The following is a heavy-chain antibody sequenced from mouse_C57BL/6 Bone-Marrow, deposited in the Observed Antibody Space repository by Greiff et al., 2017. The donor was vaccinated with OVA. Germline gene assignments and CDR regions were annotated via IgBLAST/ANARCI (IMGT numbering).Heavy chain of an antibody. Sequence: QVQLQQPGAELVKPGASVKVSCKASGYTFTSYWMHWVKQRPGQGLEWIGRIHPSDSDTNYNQKFKGKATLTVDKSSSTAYMQLSSRTSEDSAVYYCAISGSSYVFDYWGQGTTLTVSS. J-gene: IGHJ2*01. V-gene: IGHV1-74*01. CDR1: GYTFTSYW. CDR3: AISGSSYVFDY. D-gene: IGHD1-1*01. CDR2: IHPSDSDT.